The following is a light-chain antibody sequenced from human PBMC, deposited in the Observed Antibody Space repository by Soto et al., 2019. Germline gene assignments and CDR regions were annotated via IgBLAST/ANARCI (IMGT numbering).Light chain of an antibody. CDR2: KAS. V-gene: IGKV1-5*03. J-gene: IGKJ4*01. CDR3: QQYNTYPLT. Sequence: DIQMTQSPSTLSASVGDRVTITCRASQSISTWLAWYQQKPGKAPKLLIYKASSLESGFSSRFSGSGSGTEFTLTISSLQPDDFATYCCQQYNTYPLTFGGGTTVEIK. CDR1: QSISTW.